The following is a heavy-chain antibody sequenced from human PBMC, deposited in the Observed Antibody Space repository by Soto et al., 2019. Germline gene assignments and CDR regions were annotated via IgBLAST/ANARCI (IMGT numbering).Heavy chain of an antibody. Sequence: SETLSLTCTVSCGSISSSSYYWGWIRQPPGKGLEWFGSFYYSGSTYYNPSLKSRVTISVDTFKNQFSLMLSSVTAADTAVYYCASKDIVVVPAALGPGYYYYMDVWGKGTTVTVSS. J-gene: IGHJ6*03. CDR3: ASKDIVVVPAALGPGYYYYMDV. V-gene: IGHV4-39*01. CDR1: CGSISSSSYY. D-gene: IGHD2-2*01. CDR2: FYYSGST.